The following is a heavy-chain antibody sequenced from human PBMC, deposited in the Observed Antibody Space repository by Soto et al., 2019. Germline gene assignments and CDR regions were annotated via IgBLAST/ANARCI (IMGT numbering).Heavy chain of an antibody. V-gene: IGHV4-31*03. Sequence: QVQLQESGPGLVKPSQTLSLTCTVSGGSISSGGYYWSWIRQHPGKGLEWIGYIYYSGSTYYNPSLKIRVTLSVDTSKNQFSLKLSSVTAADTAVYYCAVRNGSGSYYVDYWGQGTLVTVSS. CDR1: GGSISSGGYY. J-gene: IGHJ4*02. D-gene: IGHD3-10*01. CDR2: IYYSGST. CDR3: AVRNGSGSYYVDY.